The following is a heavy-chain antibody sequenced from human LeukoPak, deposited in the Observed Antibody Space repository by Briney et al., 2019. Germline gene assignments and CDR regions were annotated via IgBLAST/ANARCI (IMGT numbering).Heavy chain of an antibody. D-gene: IGHD3-10*01. V-gene: IGHV3-30*18. CDR1: GFTFSSYG. J-gene: IGHJ4*02. CDR3: AKASSSGRGGDY. CDR2: ISYDGSNK. Sequence: GGSLRLSCAASGFTFSSYGMHWVRQAPGKGLEWVAVISYDGSNKYYADSVKGRFTISRDNSKNTLYLQMNSLRAEDTAVYYCAKASSSGRGGDYWGQGTLVTVSS.